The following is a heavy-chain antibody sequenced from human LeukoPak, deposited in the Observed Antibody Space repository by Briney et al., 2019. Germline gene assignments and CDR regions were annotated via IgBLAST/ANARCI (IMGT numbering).Heavy chain of an antibody. Sequence: ASVKVSCKISGYTLTELSMHWVRQAPGKGLEWMGGFDPEDGETIYAQKFQGRVTMTEDTSTDTAYMELSSLRSEDTAVYYCATDQFGRVVAATFDAFDIWGQGTMVTVSS. CDR2: FDPEDGET. CDR1: GYTLTELS. J-gene: IGHJ3*02. D-gene: IGHD2-15*01. V-gene: IGHV1-24*01. CDR3: ATDQFGRVVAATFDAFDI.